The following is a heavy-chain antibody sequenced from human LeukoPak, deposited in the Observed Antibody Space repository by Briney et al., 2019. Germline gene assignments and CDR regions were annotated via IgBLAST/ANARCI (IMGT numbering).Heavy chain of an antibody. V-gene: IGHV4-38-2*02. CDR1: GYSISSGYY. CDR3: ATRNSSGWVPHAFDI. J-gene: IGHJ3*02. Sequence: SETLSLTCTVSGYSISSGYYWGWIRQPPGKGLEWIRSLYHSGSTYYNPSLKSRVTISVDTSKHQFSLKLSSVTAAHTAVYYCATRNSSGWVPHAFDIWGQGTMVTVSS. D-gene: IGHD6-19*01. CDR2: LYHSGST.